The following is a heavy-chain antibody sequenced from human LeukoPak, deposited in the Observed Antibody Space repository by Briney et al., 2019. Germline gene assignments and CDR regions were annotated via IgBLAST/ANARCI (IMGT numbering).Heavy chain of an antibody. Sequence: GASVKVSCKASGYTFTSYGISWVRQAPGQGLEWMGWISAYNGNTNYAQKLQGRVTMTTDTSTSTAYMELRSLRSDDTAVYYCARDGGLAFYYGSGSYAFDIWGQGTMVTVSS. V-gene: IGHV1-18*01. D-gene: IGHD3-10*01. CDR3: ARDGGLAFYYGSGSYAFDI. J-gene: IGHJ3*02. CDR1: GYTFTSYG. CDR2: ISAYNGNT.